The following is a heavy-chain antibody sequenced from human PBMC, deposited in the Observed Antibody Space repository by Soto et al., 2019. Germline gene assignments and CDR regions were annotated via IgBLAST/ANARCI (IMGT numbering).Heavy chain of an antibody. CDR2: ISSSSSYI. V-gene: IGHV3-21*01. CDR3: ARDAMVTMVRGVIIGMDV. Sequence: EVQLVESGGGLVKPGGSLRLSCAASGFTFSSYSMNWVRQAPVKGLEWVSSISSSSSYIYYADSVKGRFTISRDNAKNSLYLHMNSLRAEDTAVYYCARDAMVTMVRGVIIGMDVWGQGTTVTVSS. D-gene: IGHD3-10*01. CDR1: GFTFSSYS. J-gene: IGHJ6*02.